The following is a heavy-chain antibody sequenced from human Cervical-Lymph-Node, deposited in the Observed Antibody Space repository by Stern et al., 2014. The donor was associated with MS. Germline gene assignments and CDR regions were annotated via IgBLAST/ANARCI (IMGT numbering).Heavy chain of an antibody. Sequence: VQLVESGGCVVQPGRSLRLSCAASGFIFSSYAMHWVRQAPGKGLEWVAVLSYDASNTYLADSLKGRFTISRDNSQNTLYLQMNSLRAEDTAVYYCARGLRARYGDSPLFEYWGQGILVTVSS. V-gene: IGHV3-30-3*01. J-gene: IGHJ4*02. CDR1: GFIFSSYA. D-gene: IGHD4-17*01. CDR3: ARGLRARYGDSPLFEY. CDR2: LSYDASNT.